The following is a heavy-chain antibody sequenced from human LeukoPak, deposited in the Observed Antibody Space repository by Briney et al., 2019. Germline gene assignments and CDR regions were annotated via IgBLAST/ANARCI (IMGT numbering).Heavy chain of an antibody. CDR3: TREARSNGDY. Sequence: PGGSLRLSCTASGFTFGDYAMSWVRQAPGKGLEWVGFIRSKAYGGTTEYAASVKGRFTISRDDSKSIAYLQMNSLKTEDTAVYYCTREARSNGDYWGQGTLVTVSS. D-gene: IGHD4-11*01. CDR1: GFTFGDYA. V-gene: IGHV3-49*04. J-gene: IGHJ4*02. CDR2: IRSKAYGGTT.